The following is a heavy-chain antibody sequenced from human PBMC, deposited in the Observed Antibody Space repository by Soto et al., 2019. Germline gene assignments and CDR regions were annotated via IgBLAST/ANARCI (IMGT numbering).Heavy chain of an antibody. D-gene: IGHD3-22*01. CDR3: ASTPSDDSPWGNWFDP. V-gene: IGHV4-30-2*01. J-gene: IGHJ5*02. CDR1: GGSISSGGYS. CDR2: IYHSGST. Sequence: SETLSLTCAVSGGSISSGGYSWSWIRQPPGKGLEWIGYIYHSGSTYYNPSLKSRVTISVDRSKNQFSLKLSSVTAADTAVFYCASTPSDDSPWGNWFDPWGQGTLVTVSS.